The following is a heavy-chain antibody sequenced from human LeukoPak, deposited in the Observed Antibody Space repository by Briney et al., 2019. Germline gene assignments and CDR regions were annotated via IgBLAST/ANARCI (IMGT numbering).Heavy chain of an antibody. Sequence: ASVKVSFKASAYSFTVYFMHWVRQAPGQGLEWMGWINPNSGGTNYAQKFQGRVTMTRDTSISTAHMELSRLRSDDTAVYYCARGYCSGGNCYWFDYWGQGTLVTVSS. D-gene: IGHD2-15*01. CDR2: INPNSGGT. J-gene: IGHJ4*02. CDR1: AYSFTVYF. V-gene: IGHV1-2*02. CDR3: ARGYCSGGNCYWFDY.